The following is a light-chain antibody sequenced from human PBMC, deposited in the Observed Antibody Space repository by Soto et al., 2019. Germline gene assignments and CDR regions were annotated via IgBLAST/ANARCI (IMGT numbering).Light chain of an antibody. V-gene: IGLV2-14*01. J-gene: IGLJ1*01. CDR2: EVS. CDR1: SSDVGGYNY. CDR3: SSYTSSSTGV. Sequence: QSALTQPASVSGSPGQSITISCTGTSSDVGGYNYVSWYQQHPGKAPKLMIYEVSNRPSGVSNRFSGSKSGNTASLTISVLKAEDEADYYCSSYTSSSTGVFGTGTKLTVL.